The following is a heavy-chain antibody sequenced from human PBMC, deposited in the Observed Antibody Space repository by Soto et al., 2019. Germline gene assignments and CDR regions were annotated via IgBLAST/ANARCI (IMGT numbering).Heavy chain of an antibody. CDR1: GFTVTGHY. CDR3: AKSGGFFSPSHGYFGH. Sequence: VLLKLCCKSSGFTVTGHYIHWVRLAPGQGLEWMGWINPNSGGTSYAQKFQGRGTMTRDTSITTAYMELSRLSSYVTAVYYCAKSGGFFSPSHGYFGHWGQGTLGTVSS. D-gene: IGHD1-26*01. V-gene: IGHV1-2*02. J-gene: IGHJ4*02. CDR2: INPNSGGT.